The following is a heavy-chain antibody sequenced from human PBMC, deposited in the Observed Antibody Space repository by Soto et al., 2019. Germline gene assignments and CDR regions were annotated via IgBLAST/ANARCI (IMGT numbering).Heavy chain of an antibody. V-gene: IGHV3-30-3*01. J-gene: IGHJ4*02. CDR2: ISYDGSNK. CDR1: GFTFSSYA. D-gene: IGHD3-9*01. Sequence: QVQLVESGGGVVQPGRSLRLSCAASGFTFSSYAMHWVRQAPGKGLEWVAVISYDGSNKYYADSVKGRFTISRDNSKNTLYLQMNSLRAEDTAVYHCARVPYYDILTGSDYWGQGTLVTVSS. CDR3: ARVPYYDILTGSDY.